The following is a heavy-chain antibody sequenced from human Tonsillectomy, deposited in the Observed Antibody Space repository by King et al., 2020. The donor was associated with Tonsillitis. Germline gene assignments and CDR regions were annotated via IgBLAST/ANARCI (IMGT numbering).Heavy chain of an antibody. CDR3: ARNRWYSHYYFYGMDV. Sequence: VQLVESGVGVVQPGRSLRLSCAASGFTFSSYAMHWVRQAPGKGLEWVAVISYDGSSKYYADSVKGRFNISRDNSKNTLYLQMNSLRAEDTAVFYCARNRWYSHYYFYGMDVWGLGTTVTACS. CDR2: ISYDGSSK. CDR1: GFTFSSYA. V-gene: IGHV3-30-3*01. D-gene: IGHD2-15*01. J-gene: IGHJ6*02.